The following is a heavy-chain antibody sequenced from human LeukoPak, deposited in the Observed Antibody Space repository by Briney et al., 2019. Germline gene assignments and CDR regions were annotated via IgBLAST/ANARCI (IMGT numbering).Heavy chain of an antibody. D-gene: IGHD3-22*01. J-gene: IGHJ6*03. Sequence: QTGGSLRLSCAASGFTFSSYWMSWVRQAPGKGLEWVANIKQDGSEKYYVDSVKGRFTISRDNAKNSLYLQMNSLRAEDTAVYYCARVSYYDSSGYYPAYYYYYYMDVWGKGTTVTVSS. CDR3: ARVSYYDSSGYYPAYYYYYYMDV. CDR2: IKQDGSEK. V-gene: IGHV3-7*01. CDR1: GFTFSSYW.